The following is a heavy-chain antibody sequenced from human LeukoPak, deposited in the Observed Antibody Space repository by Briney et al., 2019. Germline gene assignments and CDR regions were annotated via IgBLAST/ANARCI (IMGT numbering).Heavy chain of an antibody. CDR1: GFTFSSYG. D-gene: IGHD3-22*01. CDR2: IRGNADTT. V-gene: IGHV3-23*01. CDR3: AKGHGDASGYYYFDS. Sequence: GGSLRLSCAASGFTFSSYGMSWVRQAPGKGLEWVSAIRGNADTTYYADSVKGRLTIFRDNYNNMLYLQMNSLRVEDTAVYYCAKGHGDASGYYYFDSWGQGALVTVSS. J-gene: IGHJ4*02.